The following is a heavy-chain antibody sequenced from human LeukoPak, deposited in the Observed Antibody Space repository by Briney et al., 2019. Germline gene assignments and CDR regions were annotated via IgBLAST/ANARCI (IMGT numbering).Heavy chain of an antibody. CDR2: ISGSGGST. Sequence: QPGGSLRLSCAASGFTFSSYAMSWVRQPPGKGLEWVSAISGSGGSTYYADSVKGRFTISRDNSKNTLYLQMNSLRAEDTAVYYCAKDAGSPTPIVVVTQDWYYFDYWGQGTLVTVSS. D-gene: IGHD3-22*01. J-gene: IGHJ4*02. CDR3: AKDAGSPTPIVVVTQDWYYFDY. CDR1: GFTFSSYA. V-gene: IGHV3-23*01.